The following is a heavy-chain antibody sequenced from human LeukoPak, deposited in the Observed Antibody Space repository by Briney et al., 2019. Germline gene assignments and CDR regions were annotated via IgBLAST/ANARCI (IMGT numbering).Heavy chain of an antibody. CDR3: ARSLWPEDY. D-gene: IGHD5-18*01. V-gene: IGHV3-7*01. Sequence: GGSLRLSCAASGFTFSSYWMSWVRQAPGKGLEWVANIKQDGSEKNYVDPVKGRFTISRDNAKTSLYLQMNSLRAEDTAVYYCARSLWPEDYWGQGTLVTVSS. J-gene: IGHJ4*02. CDR2: IKQDGSEK. CDR1: GFTFSSYW.